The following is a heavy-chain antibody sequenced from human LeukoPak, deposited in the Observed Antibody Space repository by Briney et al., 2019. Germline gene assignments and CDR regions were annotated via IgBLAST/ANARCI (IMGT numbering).Heavy chain of an antibody. CDR1: GFTFSNYY. CDR2: INKDGSEK. Sequence: GGSLRLSCAASGFTFSNYYMGWVRQAPGKGLEWVAHINKDGSEKYYVDSVKGRFTISRDNSKNSLYLQMNSLRTEDTALYYCAKVAPYYDSSGYYDYWGQGTLVTVSS. V-gene: IGHV3-7*03. J-gene: IGHJ4*02. CDR3: AKVAPYYDSSGYYDY. D-gene: IGHD3-22*01.